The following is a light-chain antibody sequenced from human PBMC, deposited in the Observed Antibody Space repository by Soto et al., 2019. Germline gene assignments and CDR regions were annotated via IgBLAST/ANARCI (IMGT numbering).Light chain of an antibody. CDR2: GAS. CDR1: QSVINTY. V-gene: IGKV3-20*01. J-gene: IGKJ2*01. Sequence: EIGLTQSPGTLSLSPGERATLSCRTNQSVINTYVAWYQQKPGQAPRLLIYGASSRATGIPDRFSGSGSGTDFTLTISRLEPEDFAVYYCQQYGSSPPMYTFGQGTKLEIK. CDR3: QQYGSSPPMYT.